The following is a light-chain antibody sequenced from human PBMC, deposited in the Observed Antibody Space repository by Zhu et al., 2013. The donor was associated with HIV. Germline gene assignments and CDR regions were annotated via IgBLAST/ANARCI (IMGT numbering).Light chain of an antibody. V-gene: IGLV4-69*01. Sequence: QPVLTQSASASASLGASVRLTCTLSSGHSNYAIAWLQQQPDKGPRYLMKLNSDGSHSKGDGIPDRFSGSSSGAERYLTISSLQSEDEADYYCQTWGTGMGVFGGGTKLTVL. CDR1: SGHSNYA. J-gene: IGLJ3*02. CDR2: LNSDGSH. CDR3: QTWGTGMGV.